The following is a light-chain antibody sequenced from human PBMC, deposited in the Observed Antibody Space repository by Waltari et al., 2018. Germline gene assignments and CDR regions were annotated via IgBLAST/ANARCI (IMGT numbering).Light chain of an antibody. Sequence: QSALTQPASVSGSPGQSITMSCTGTSSDVGGFQSVSWYQQYPGKAPKPLIYDVSKRPSGVSNRFSGSKSGNTASLTISGLQAEDEADYYCSSFTVFGGGTKLIVL. V-gene: IGLV2-14*03. J-gene: IGLJ3*02. CDR2: DVS. CDR1: SSDVGGFQS. CDR3: SSFTV.